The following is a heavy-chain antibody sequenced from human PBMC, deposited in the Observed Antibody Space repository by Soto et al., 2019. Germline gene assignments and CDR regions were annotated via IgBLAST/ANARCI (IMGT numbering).Heavy chain of an antibody. CDR1: GFTFSSYA. CDR3: ARDLIRPTPAWANYYDSSGYLAADY. J-gene: IGHJ4*02. V-gene: IGHV3-30-3*01. CDR2: ISYDGSNK. D-gene: IGHD3-22*01. Sequence: GGSLRLSCAASGFTFSSYAVHWVRQAPGKGLEWVAVISYDGSNKYYADSVKGRFTISRDNSKNTLYLQMNSLRAEDTAVYYCARDLIRPTPAWANYYDSSGYLAADYWGQGTLVTVSS.